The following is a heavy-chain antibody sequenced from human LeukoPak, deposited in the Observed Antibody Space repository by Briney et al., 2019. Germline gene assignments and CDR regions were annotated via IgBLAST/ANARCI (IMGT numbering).Heavy chain of an antibody. J-gene: IGHJ5*02. CDR3: AKGTTGQIWNPKGHNWFDP. Sequence: PGGSLRLSCAASGFTFSSYGMHWVRQAPGKGLEWVAVISYDGSNTYYADSVKGRFTISRDNSKNTLYLQMNSLRAEDTAVYYCAKGTTGQIWNPKGHNWFDPWGQGTLVTVSS. CDR2: ISYDGSNT. D-gene: IGHD1-1*01. CDR1: GFTFSSYG. V-gene: IGHV3-30*18.